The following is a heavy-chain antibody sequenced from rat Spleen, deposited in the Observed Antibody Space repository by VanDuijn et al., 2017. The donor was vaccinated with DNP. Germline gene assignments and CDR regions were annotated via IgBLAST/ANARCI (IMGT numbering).Heavy chain of an antibody. CDR3: ATGSSYGFTS. CDR1: GFTFSNYY. CDR2: ISTSGSRA. D-gene: IGHD1-2*01. V-gene: IGHV5-27*01. Sequence: EVQLVESGGGLVQPGRSLKLSCAASGFTFSNYYMAWVRQAPKKGLEWVATISTSGSRAYYPDSVKGRFTISRDDARSTLYLQMDSLRSEDTATYYCATGSSYGFTSWGQGTLVTVSS. J-gene: IGHJ3*01.